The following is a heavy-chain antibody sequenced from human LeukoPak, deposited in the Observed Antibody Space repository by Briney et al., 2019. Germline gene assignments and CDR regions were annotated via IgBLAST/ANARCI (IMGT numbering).Heavy chain of an antibody. V-gene: IGHV3-7*04. D-gene: IGHD5-24*01. Sequence: GGSLRLSCEASGFSFSTQRMHWVRQAPGKGLEWVANIKQDGSKKSYVDSVKGRFTISRDNAKNSLYMQMNSLRAEDTAIYYCTRVGYIDEGIDYWGQGTLVTVSS. CDR1: GFSFSTQR. CDR3: TRVGYIDEGIDY. J-gene: IGHJ4*02. CDR2: IKQDGSKK.